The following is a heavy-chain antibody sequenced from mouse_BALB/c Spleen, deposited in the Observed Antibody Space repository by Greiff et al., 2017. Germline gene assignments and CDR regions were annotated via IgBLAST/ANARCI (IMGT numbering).Heavy chain of an antibody. J-gene: IGHJ4*01. CDR2: ISTYYGDA. V-gene: IGHV1S137*01. D-gene: IGHD1-1*01. CDR1: GYTFTDYA. CDR3: ARKDYGSSGGYAMDY. Sequence: QVQLQQSGAELVRPGVSVKISCKGSGYTFTDYAMHWVKQSHAKSLEWIGVISTYYGDASYNQKFKGKATMTVDKSSSTAYMELARLTSEDSAIYYCARKDYGSSGGYAMDYWGQGTSVTVSS.